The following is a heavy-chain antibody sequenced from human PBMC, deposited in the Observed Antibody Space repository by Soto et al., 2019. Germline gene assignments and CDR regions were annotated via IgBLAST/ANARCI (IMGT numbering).Heavy chain of an antibody. J-gene: IGHJ5*02. CDR1: GFTFSSYG. V-gene: IGHV3-33*08. CDR2: IWYDGSNK. CDR3: ARDLDYDSSGYFNWFDP. Sequence: PGGSLRLSCAASGFTFSSYGMHWVRQAPGKGLEWVAVIWYDGSNKYYADSVKGRFTISRDNSKNTLYLQMNSLRAEDTAVYYYARDLDYDSSGYFNWFDPWGQGTLVTVSS. D-gene: IGHD3-22*01.